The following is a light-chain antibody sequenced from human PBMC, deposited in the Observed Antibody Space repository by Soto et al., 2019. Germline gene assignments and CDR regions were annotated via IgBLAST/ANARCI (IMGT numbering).Light chain of an antibody. CDR2: GAS. CDR3: QQYGSSPRT. J-gene: IGKJ1*01. Sequence: EIVLAQSPGTLSLSPGERATLSCRASQSVSRNFLAWYQQKPGQAPWLLIYGASNRAGGVPDWFSGSGSGTDFTLTISRLAPEDFAVYYCQQYGSSPRTFGQGTKVEI. CDR1: QSVSRNF. V-gene: IGKV3-20*01.